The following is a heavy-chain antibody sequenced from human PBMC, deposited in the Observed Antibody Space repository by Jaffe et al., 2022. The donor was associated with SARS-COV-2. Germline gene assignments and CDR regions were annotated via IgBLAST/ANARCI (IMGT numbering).Heavy chain of an antibody. J-gene: IGHJ6*02. CDR1: GGSISSGSYY. D-gene: IGHD2-15*01. CDR2: IYTSGST. V-gene: IGHV4-61*02. CDR3: ARQGGSPPRTQYYYYYYGMDV. Sequence: QVQLQESGPGLVKPSQTLSLTCTVSGGSISSGSYYWSWIRQPAGKGLEWIGRIYTSGSTNYNPSLKSRVTISVDTSKNQFSLKLSSVTAADTAVYYCARQGGSPPRTQYYYYYYGMDVWGQGTTVTVSS.